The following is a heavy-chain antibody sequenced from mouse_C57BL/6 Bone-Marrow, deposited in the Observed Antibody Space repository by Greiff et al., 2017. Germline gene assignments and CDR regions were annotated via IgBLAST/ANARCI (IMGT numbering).Heavy chain of an antibody. CDR2: IDPSDSYT. J-gene: IGHJ3*01. V-gene: IGHV1-69*01. CDR3: ARQFAY. Sequence: VQLQQPGAELVMPGSSVKLSCKASGYNFTSYWMHWVKQRPGQGLEWIGDIDPSDSYTDYNEKFKGKSTLTVDKSSSTAYMQLSSLTSEDSAVXYCARQFAYWGQGTLVTVSA. CDR1: GYNFTSYW.